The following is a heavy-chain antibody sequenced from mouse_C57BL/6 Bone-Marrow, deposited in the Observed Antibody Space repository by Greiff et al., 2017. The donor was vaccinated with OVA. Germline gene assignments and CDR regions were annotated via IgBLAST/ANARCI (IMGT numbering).Heavy chain of an antibody. CDR3: ARGYYGSSYSY. CDR2: ISSGGSYT. Sequence: EVKLMESGGDLVKPGGSLKLSCAASGFTFSSYGMSWVRQTPDKRLEWVATISSGGSYTYYPDSVKGRFTISRDNAKNTLFLQMTSLRSEDTAMYYCARGYYGSSYSYWGQGTLVTVSA. V-gene: IGHV5-6*01. D-gene: IGHD1-1*01. CDR1: GFTFSSYG. J-gene: IGHJ3*01.